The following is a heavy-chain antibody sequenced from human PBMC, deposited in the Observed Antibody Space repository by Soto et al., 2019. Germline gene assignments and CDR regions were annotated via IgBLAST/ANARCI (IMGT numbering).Heavy chain of an antibody. CDR1: GGSFSGYY. CDR3: AGVVGYSSGWSIDY. Sequence: SETLSLTCAVYGGSFSGYYWSWIRQPPGKGLEWIGEINHSGSTNYNPSLKSRVTISVDTSKNQFSLKLSSVTAADTAVYYCAGVVGYSSGWSIDYWGQGTLVTVSS. D-gene: IGHD6-19*01. J-gene: IGHJ4*02. V-gene: IGHV4-34*01. CDR2: INHSGST.